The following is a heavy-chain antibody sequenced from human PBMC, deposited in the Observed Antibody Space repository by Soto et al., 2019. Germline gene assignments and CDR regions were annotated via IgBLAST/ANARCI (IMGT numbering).Heavy chain of an antibody. CDR1: GGSSSSGGYS. Sequence: SETLSLTCAVSGGSSSSGGYSWSWIRQPPGKGLEWIGYIYHSGSTYYNPSLKSRVTISVDRSKNQFSLKLSFVTAADTAVYYCARNKVVGLFEYWGQGTVVTVSS. CDR2: IYHSGST. V-gene: IGHV4-30-2*01. D-gene: IGHD2-2*01. J-gene: IGHJ4*02. CDR3: ARNKVVGLFEY.